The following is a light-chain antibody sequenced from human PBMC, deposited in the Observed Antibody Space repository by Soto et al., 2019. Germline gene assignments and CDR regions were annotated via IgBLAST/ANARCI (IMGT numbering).Light chain of an antibody. CDR1: QSVSIN. Sequence: ETVITQSPATLSVSPGEGATLSCRASQSVSINLAWYQQKPGRSPRLLIYGASTRAIGIPARFSGSGSGTEFTLTISSLQSEDSAVYYCLQYNNWWTFGQGTKVDIK. V-gene: IGKV3-15*01. CDR2: GAS. J-gene: IGKJ1*01. CDR3: LQYNNWWT.